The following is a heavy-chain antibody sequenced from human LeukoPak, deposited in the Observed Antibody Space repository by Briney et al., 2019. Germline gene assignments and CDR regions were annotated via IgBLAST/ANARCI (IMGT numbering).Heavy chain of an antibody. Sequence: SETLSLTRAVYGGSFSGYYWSWIRQPPGKGLEWIGEINHSGSTNYNPSLKSRVTISVDTSKNQFSLKLSSVTAADTAVYYCARRSSGPTKAFDIWGQGTMVTVSS. V-gene: IGHV4-34*01. D-gene: IGHD3-22*01. CDR1: GGSFSGYY. CDR2: INHSGST. J-gene: IGHJ3*02. CDR3: ARRSSGPTKAFDI.